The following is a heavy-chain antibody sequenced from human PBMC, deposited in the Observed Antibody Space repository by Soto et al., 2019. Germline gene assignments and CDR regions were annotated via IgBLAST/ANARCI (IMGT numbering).Heavy chain of an antibody. Sequence: SVKVSCKASGGTFSSYAISWVRQAPGQGLEWMGGIIPIFGTANYAQKFQGRVTITADESTSTAYMELSSLRSEDTAVYYCARDLPYYYDSSGYPSFDYWGQGTLVTVPS. J-gene: IGHJ4*02. CDR3: ARDLPYYYDSSGYPSFDY. CDR1: GGTFSSYA. CDR2: IIPIFGTA. D-gene: IGHD3-22*01. V-gene: IGHV1-69*13.